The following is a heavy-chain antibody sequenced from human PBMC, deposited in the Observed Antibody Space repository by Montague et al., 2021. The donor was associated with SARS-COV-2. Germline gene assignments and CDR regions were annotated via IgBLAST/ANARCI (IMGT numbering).Heavy chain of an antibody. CDR1: KFTFSDYW. V-gene: IGHV3-7*03. CDR3: ARDERYTYYDFWSGYFVY. Sequence: SLRLSCAASKFTFSDYWMSWVRQAPGKGLEWLTNINRDGSERYYVDSVKGRFTISRDNAKNSLFLQMNSLSAEDTAVYYCARDERYTYYDFWSGYFVYWGQGTLITVSS. CDR2: INRDGSER. D-gene: IGHD3-3*01. J-gene: IGHJ4*02.